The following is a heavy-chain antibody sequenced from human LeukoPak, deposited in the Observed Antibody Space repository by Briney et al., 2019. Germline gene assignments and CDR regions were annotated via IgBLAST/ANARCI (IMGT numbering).Heavy chain of an antibody. CDR2: ISDTGRST. J-gene: IGHJ4*02. D-gene: IGHD2-2*01. V-gene: IGHV3-23*01. CDR3: AKAGSGYYSSTRCLYYFDH. CDR1: GFTFGNYA. Sequence: GGSLRLSCAASGFTFGNYAMSWVRQAPGKGLEWVSAISDTGRSTYYADSVKGRFTISRDNSRNTLYLQMNSLRAEDTAIYYCAKAGSGYYSSTRCLYYFDHWGQGTLVTVSS.